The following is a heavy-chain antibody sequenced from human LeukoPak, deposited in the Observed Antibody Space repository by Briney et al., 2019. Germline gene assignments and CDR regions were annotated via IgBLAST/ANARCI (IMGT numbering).Heavy chain of an antibody. D-gene: IGHD2-15*01. Sequence: GASVKVSCKASGGPFSRLAISWVRQAPGQGLEWMGDIMPVYGTANYARNFQGRVTITTDESTSTGYMELSRLTSEDTAVYYCARDISGPVGYFQHWGQGTLVTVSS. J-gene: IGHJ1*01. CDR3: ARDISGPVGYFQH. V-gene: IGHV1-69*05. CDR2: IMPVYGTA. CDR1: GGPFSRLA.